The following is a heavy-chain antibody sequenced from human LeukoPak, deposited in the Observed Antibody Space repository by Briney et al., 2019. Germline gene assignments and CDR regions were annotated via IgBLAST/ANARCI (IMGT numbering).Heavy chain of an antibody. D-gene: IGHD2-2*01. CDR3: ARGNCSSTSCYYLISPFDY. V-gene: IGHV3-48*01. CDR2: ISSSSSTI. J-gene: IGHJ4*02. CDR1: GFTFSSYS. Sequence: GGSLRLSCAASGFTFSSYSMNWVRQAPGKGLEWVSYISSSSSTIYYADSVKGRFTISRDNAKNSLYLQMNSLRAEDTAVYYCARGNCSSTSCYYLISPFDYWGQGTLVTVSS.